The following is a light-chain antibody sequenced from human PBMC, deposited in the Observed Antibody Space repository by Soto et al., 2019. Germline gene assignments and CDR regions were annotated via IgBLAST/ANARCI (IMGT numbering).Light chain of an antibody. Sequence: QSALTQPASVSGSPGQSITISCTGTSSDVGDYNYVSWYQQHPGKAPKLMIYEVTNRPSGVSDRFSGYKSGNTASLTISGLQAEDEADYFCTSHTASTTLMIFGGGTKLTVL. J-gene: IGLJ2*01. CDR3: TSHTASTTLMI. CDR1: SSDVGDYNY. V-gene: IGLV2-14*01. CDR2: EVT.